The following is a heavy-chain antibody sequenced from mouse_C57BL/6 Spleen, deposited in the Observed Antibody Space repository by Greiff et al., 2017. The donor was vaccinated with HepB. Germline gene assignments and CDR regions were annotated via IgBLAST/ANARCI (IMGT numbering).Heavy chain of an antibody. CDR1: GFTFSDYC. Sequence: EVQGVESGGGLVKPGGSLKLSCAASGFTFSDYCMHWVRQAPEKGLEWVAYISSGSSTIYYADTVKGRFTISRDNAKNTLFLQMTSLRSEDTAMYYCARRDWNYAMDYWGQGTSVTVSS. D-gene: IGHD4-1*01. J-gene: IGHJ4*01. CDR3: ARRDWNYAMDY. V-gene: IGHV5-17*01. CDR2: ISSGSSTI.